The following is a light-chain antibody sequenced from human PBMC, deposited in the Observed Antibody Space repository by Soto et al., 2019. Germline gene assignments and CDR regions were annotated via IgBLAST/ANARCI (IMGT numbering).Light chain of an antibody. V-gene: IGKV1-39*01. Sequence: DIQVTQSPSSLSASVGDRVTITCRASQSISYYLNWYQQKPGRAPRLLIYTTSSLQSGVPSKFSGSASGTDFTLTISSLQPEDFTTYCSPDTYSPPSTFGQVTNVDI. J-gene: IGKJ1*01. CDR3: PDTYSPPST. CDR2: TTS. CDR1: QSISYY.